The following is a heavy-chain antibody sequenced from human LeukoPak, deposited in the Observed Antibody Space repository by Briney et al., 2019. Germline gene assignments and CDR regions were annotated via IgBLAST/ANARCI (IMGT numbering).Heavy chain of an antibody. Sequence: VASVKVSCKASGYTFTNYHINWVRQASGQGLEWMTWINPGTGDKGYARKFQDRVTITTDTSISTAYMELSSLSSEDTAVYFCARTTSMTASGYDYWGQGTLVTVSS. V-gene: IGHV1-8*03. CDR2: INPGTGDK. D-gene: IGHD2-21*02. J-gene: IGHJ4*02. CDR1: GYTFTNYH. CDR3: ARTTSMTASGYDY.